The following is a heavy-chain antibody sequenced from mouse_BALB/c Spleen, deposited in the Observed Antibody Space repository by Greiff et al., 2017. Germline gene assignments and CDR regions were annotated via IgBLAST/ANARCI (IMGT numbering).Heavy chain of an antibody. D-gene: IGHD2-12*01. V-gene: IGHV3-2*02. Sequence: EVKLVESGPGLVKPSQSLSLTCTVTGYSITSDYAWNWIRQFPGNKLEWMGYISYSGSTSYNPSLKSRISITRDTSKNQFFLQLNSVTTEDTATYYCARGDYYKDYWGQGTTLTVSS. CDR3: ARGDYYKDY. CDR1: GYSITSDYA. J-gene: IGHJ2*01. CDR2: ISYSGST.